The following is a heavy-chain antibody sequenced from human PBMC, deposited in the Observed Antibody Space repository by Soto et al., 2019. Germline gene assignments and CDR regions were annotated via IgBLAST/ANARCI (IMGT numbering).Heavy chain of an antibody. CDR2: ISYDGSNK. J-gene: IGHJ4*02. CDR3: ARDLVPLYSGYDPLGY. D-gene: IGHD5-12*01. V-gene: IGHV3-30-3*01. Sequence: GESLKISCAASGFTFSSYAMHWVRQAPGKGLEWVAVISYDGSNKYYADSVKGRFTISRDNSKNTLYLQMNSLRAEDTAVYYCARDLVPLYSGYDPLGYWGQGTLVTVSS. CDR1: GFTFSSYA.